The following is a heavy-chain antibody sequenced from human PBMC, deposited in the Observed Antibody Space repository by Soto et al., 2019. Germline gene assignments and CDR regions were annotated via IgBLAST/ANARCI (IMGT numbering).Heavy chain of an antibody. Sequence: SETLSLTCAVSGGSISSGGYSWSWIRQPPGKGLEWIGYIYHSGSTYYNPSLKSRVTISVDRSKNQFSLKLSSVTAADTAVYYCARDRGGSYWFDPWGQGTLVTVSS. CDR3: ARDRGGSYWFDP. CDR1: GGSISSGGYS. J-gene: IGHJ5*02. CDR2: IYHSGST. D-gene: IGHD1-26*01. V-gene: IGHV4-30-2*01.